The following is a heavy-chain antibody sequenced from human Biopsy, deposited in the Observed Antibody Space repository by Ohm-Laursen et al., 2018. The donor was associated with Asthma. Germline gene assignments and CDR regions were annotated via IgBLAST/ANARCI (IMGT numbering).Heavy chain of an antibody. CDR3: ARGYSGSDRIVYYYSGLEV. CDR2: LIPVLGTP. Sequence: EASVKVSCKASGDSFSNYAISWVRQAPGQGLEWMGGLIPVLGTPDHAQMFEGRVTITADESTSTAYMKLSSLSSEDTAVYYCARGYSGSDRIVYYYSGLEVWGQGTTVTVSS. D-gene: IGHD5-12*01. CDR1: GDSFSNYA. V-gene: IGHV1-69*13. J-gene: IGHJ6*02.